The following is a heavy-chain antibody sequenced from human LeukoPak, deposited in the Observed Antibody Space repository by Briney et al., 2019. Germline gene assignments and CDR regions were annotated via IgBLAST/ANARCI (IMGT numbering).Heavy chain of an antibody. CDR3: ARMFRTVWELPYF. D-gene: IGHD1-26*01. Sequence: SETLSLTCGLYGGSFSGYSWSWIRQPPGKGLEYIGEISHSGSANYSPSLKSRLSISVDTSKNQFSLKVSSVTAADTAVYYCARMFRTVWELPYFWGQGTLVTVSS. CDR1: GGSFSGYS. CDR2: ISHSGSA. V-gene: IGHV4-34*01. J-gene: IGHJ4*02.